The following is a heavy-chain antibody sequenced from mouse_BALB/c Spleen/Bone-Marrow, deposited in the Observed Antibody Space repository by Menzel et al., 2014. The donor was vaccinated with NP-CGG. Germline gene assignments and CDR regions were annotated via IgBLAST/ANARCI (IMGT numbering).Heavy chain of an antibody. J-gene: IGHJ4*01. CDR3: ARQGTLDY. V-gene: IGHV5-12*02. CDR1: GFTFRDYY. CDR2: ISNGGGST. Sequence: DVQLVESGGGLVQPGGSLKLSCATSGFTFRDYYMCWVRQTPEKRLEWVAYISNGGGSTYYPDTVKGRFTISRDNAKNTLYLQMSRLKSEDTAMYYCARQGTLDYWGQGTSVTVSS.